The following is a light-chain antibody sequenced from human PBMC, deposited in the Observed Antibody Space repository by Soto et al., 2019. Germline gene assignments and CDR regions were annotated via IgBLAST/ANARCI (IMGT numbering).Light chain of an antibody. Sequence: EIVMTQSPATLSVSPGERATLSCRASQSVSSNLAWYQQKPGQAPRLLIYGASTRATGIPARFSGSGSGTEFTLTISSLQSEDFAVYYCQQYINSPYTFGQGTRLEIK. CDR3: QQYINSPYT. CDR1: QSVSSN. V-gene: IGKV3-15*01. CDR2: GAS. J-gene: IGKJ2*01.